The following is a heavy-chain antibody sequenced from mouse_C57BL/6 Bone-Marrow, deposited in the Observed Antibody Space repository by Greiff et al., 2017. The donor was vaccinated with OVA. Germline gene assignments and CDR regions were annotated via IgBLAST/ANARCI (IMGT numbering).Heavy chain of an antibody. V-gene: IGHV1-81*01. J-gene: IGHJ3*01. CDR1: GYTFTSYG. CDR2: IYPRSGNT. CDR3: ARTLSSYYGSPFAY. Sequence: QVQLQQSGAELARPGASVKLSCKASGYTFTSYGISWVKQRTGQGLEWIGEIYPRSGNTYYNEKFKGKATLTADKSSSTAYMELRSLTSEDSAVYFCARTLSSYYGSPFAYWGQGTLVTVSA. D-gene: IGHD1-1*01.